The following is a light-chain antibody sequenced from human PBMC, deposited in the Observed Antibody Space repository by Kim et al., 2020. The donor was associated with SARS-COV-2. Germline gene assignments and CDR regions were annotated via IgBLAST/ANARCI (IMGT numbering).Light chain of an antibody. V-gene: IGLV1-51*01. CDR2: NNN. CDR1: TSNIGKNF. CDR3: GTGDSSLSAGV. J-gene: IGLJ3*02. Sequence: QSVLTQPPSMSAAPGQKITISCSGDTSNIGKNFVSWYQHLPGRAPKLLIYNNNKRPSVIPDRFSGSKSGPTATLGITGLQPGDEAAYYCGTGDSSLSAGVFGGGTQLTVL.